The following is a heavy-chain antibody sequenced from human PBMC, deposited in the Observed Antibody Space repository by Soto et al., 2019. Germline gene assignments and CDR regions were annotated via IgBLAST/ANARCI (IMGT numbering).Heavy chain of an antibody. CDR3: ANLIVFHSSYYHDY. D-gene: IGHD1-26*01. J-gene: IGHJ4*01. CDR2: INHSGNT. CDR1: GVPFSGYY. V-gene: IGHV4-34*01. Sequence: QVQLQQWGAGLLKPSETLSLTCAVYGVPFSGYYWSWIRQSPGKGLEWIGEINHSGNTNYNPSLKSRVTMVVDTSKNQFSLSLSSVTAADTAVYYCANLIVFHSSYYHDYWGHGTLVTVSS.